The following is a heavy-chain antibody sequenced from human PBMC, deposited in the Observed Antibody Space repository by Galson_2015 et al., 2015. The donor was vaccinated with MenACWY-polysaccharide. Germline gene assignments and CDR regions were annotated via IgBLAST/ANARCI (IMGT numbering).Heavy chain of an antibody. CDR1: GFTFSSYD. V-gene: IGHV3-13*01. Sequence: SLRLSCAASGFTFSSYDMHWVRQATGKGLEWVSAIGTAGDTYYPGSVKGRFTISRENAKNSLYLQMNSLRAGDTAVYYCARAGGQYKTYYYHGMDVWGQGTTVTVSS. J-gene: IGHJ6*02. CDR2: IGTAGDT. CDR3: ARAGGQYKTYYYHGMDV. D-gene: IGHD1-1*01.